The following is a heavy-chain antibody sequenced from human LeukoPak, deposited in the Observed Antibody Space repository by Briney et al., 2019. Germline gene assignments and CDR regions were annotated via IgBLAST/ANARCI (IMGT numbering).Heavy chain of an antibody. D-gene: IGHD6-13*01. J-gene: IGHJ3*02. CDR3: ARARFSSSWYEGDDAFDI. Sequence: GGSLRLSCAASGFTFSRYTMNWVRQDPGKGLEWVSSISSSSSYIYYADSVKGRFTISRDNAKNSLSLQMNDLRAEDTALYYCARARFSSSWYEGDDAFDIWGQGTMVTVSS. CDR2: ISSSSSYI. CDR1: GFTFSRYT. V-gene: IGHV3-21*01.